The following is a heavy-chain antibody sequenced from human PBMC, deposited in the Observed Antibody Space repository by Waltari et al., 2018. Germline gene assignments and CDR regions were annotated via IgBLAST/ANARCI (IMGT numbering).Heavy chain of an antibody. Sequence: EVQLVESGGGLVQPGGSLRLSCGASGFTFSRYWMSWVRQTPGKGVEWVPKISHEGMQKYYVDYVKGRFTISRDNAKNCLYLQMNNLRVEDTAVYYCAKSRGFEYWGQGTLITVSS. CDR3: AKSRGFEY. V-gene: IGHV3-7*01. CDR2: ISHEGMQK. CDR1: GFTFSRYW. J-gene: IGHJ4*02. D-gene: IGHD2-2*01.